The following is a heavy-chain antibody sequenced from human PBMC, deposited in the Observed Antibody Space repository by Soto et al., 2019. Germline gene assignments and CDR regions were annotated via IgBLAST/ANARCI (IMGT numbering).Heavy chain of an antibody. D-gene: IGHD1-1*01. V-gene: IGHV4-59*12. Sequence: SETLSLTCTVSGGSISSYYWSWIRQPPGKGLEWIGYIYYSGSTNYNPSLKSRVTISVDTPKNQFSLKLSSVTAADTAVYYCARGRYQLEPLGYWGQGTLVTVS. CDR3: ARGRYQLEPLGY. CDR2: IYYSGST. J-gene: IGHJ4*02. CDR1: GGSISSYY.